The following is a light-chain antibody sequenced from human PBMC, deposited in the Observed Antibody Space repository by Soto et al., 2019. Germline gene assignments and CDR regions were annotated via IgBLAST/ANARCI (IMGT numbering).Light chain of an antibody. J-gene: IGKJ1*01. CDR2: GAS. V-gene: IGKV3-15*01. CDR1: QSISSK. Sequence: EIVMTQSPATLSVSPGERATLSCRASQSISSKLVWYQRKPGQAPRLLIYGASTRASGIPARFSGSGSGTEFTLTISSLQSEDFAVYYCQQYNNWLWTFGQGTKVEI. CDR3: QQYNNWLWT.